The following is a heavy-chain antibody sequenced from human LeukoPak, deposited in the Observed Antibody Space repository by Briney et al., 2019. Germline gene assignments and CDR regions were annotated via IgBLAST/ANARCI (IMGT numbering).Heavy chain of an antibody. D-gene: IGHD2-15*01. Sequence: PGGSLRLSCAASGFTFSSYSMNWVRQAPGKGLEWVSSISSSSSYIYYADSVKGRFTISRDNAKNSLYLQMNSLRAEDTAVYYCAREEAVVVVAATLSWFDPWGQGTLVTVSS. CDR1: GFTFSSYS. J-gene: IGHJ5*02. CDR2: ISSSSSYI. V-gene: IGHV3-21*01. CDR3: AREEAVVVVAATLSWFDP.